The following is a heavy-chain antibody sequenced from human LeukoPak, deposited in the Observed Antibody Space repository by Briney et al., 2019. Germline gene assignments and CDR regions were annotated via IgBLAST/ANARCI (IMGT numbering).Heavy chain of an antibody. CDR3: AKEGTVLLWFGELSPEYYFDY. J-gene: IGHJ4*02. CDR2: ISGSGGST. Sequence: GGSLRLSCAASGFTFSSFAMHWVRQAPGKGLEWVSAISGSGGSTYYADSVKGRFTISRDNSKNTLYLQMNSLRAEDTAVYYCAKEGTVLLWFGELSPEYYFDYWGQGTLVTVSS. D-gene: IGHD3-10*01. CDR1: GFTFSSFA. V-gene: IGHV3-23*01.